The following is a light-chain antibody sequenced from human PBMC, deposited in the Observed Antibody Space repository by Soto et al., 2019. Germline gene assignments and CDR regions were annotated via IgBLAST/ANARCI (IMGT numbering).Light chain of an antibody. CDR1: QSVDNN. CDR2: GAS. CDR3: QQYSSLPHT. V-gene: IGKV3-15*01. Sequence: EIIMTQSPATLSVSPGERATLSCRASQSVDNNLAWYQQKPGQAPRLLIYGASTRATGIPARFSGSRSGTEFTLTISSLQSEDFVVYYCQQYSSLPHTFGQGTKLEVK. J-gene: IGKJ2*01.